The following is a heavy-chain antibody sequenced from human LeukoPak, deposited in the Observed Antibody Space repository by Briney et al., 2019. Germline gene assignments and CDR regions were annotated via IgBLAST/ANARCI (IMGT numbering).Heavy chain of an antibody. D-gene: IGHD1-7*01. CDR2: IYYRGST. Sequence: PSETLSLTCSVSGGSISSYYWSWIRQPPGKGQEWIGYIYYRGSTNYNPSLTSRVTISVDTSKNQFSLKRSSVTAADTAVYYCARDNWNYGSSMDVWGQGTTVTVSS. V-gene: IGHV4-59*01. CDR1: GGSISSYY. J-gene: IGHJ6*02. CDR3: ARDNWNYGSSMDV.